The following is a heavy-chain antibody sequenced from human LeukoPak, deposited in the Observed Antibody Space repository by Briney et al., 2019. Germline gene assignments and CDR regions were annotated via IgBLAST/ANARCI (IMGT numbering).Heavy chain of an antibody. D-gene: IGHD6-25*01. V-gene: IGHV3-23*01. CDR2: ISVSGGST. CDR1: GFTFSTYG. Sequence: GGSLRLSCAASGFTFSTYGMSWVRQAPGKGLEWVSGISVSGGSTYYADSVKGRFTVSRDNSKNTLYLQTNSLRAEDTAIYYCAKGRGIAARDAFDIWGQGTMVTVSS. CDR3: AKGRGIAARDAFDI. J-gene: IGHJ3*02.